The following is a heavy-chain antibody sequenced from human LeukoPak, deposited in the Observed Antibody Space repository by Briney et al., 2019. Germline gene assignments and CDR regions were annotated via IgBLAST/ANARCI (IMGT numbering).Heavy chain of an antibody. CDR1: GFTFSTYA. CDR3: AKVIPATGTGY. V-gene: IGHV3-23*01. Sequence: PGGSLRLSCAASGFTFSTYAMTWVRQAPGKGLEWVSAVTGSGSNTYYADSVKGRFTISRDNSKNTLYPQMNSLRADGSAIYCCAKVIPATGTGYWGQGTLVTVSS. D-gene: IGHD6-13*01. CDR2: VTGSGSNT. J-gene: IGHJ4*02.